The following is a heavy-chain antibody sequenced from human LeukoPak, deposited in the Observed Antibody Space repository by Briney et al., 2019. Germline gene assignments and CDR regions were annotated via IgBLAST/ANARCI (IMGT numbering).Heavy chain of an antibody. Sequence: QPGASLRLSCAASGFTFSSYAMSWVRQAPGKGLEWIGEIYHSGSTNYNPSLKSRVTISVDKSKNQFSLKLSSVTAADTAVYYCASRHRDILTGYAWGQGTLVTVSS. CDR1: GFTFSSYAM. J-gene: IGHJ5*02. D-gene: IGHD3-9*01. CDR2: IYHSGST. V-gene: IGHV4-4*02. CDR3: ASRHRDILTGYA.